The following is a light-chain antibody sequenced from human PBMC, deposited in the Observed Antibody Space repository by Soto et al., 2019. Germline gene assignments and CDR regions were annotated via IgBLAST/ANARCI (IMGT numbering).Light chain of an antibody. CDR3: LQYNKWPLIT. CDR2: DAS. CDR1: QVISTW. Sequence: DIQMTQSPSSVSASEEDRVTITCRVSQVISTWLAWYQQKPGQAPKLLIYDASSLQSGVPSRFSGSGSGTDFTLTISSLQPEDFATYYCLQYNKWPLITFGQRTLLEI. J-gene: IGKJ5*01. V-gene: IGKV1-12*01.